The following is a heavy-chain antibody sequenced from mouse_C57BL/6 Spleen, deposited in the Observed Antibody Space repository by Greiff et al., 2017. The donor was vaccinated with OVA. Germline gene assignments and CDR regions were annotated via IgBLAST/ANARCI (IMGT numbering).Heavy chain of an antibody. V-gene: IGHV1-64*01. J-gene: IGHJ1*03. Sequence: QVHVKQPGAELVKPGASVKLSCKASGYTFTSYWMHWVKQRPGQGLEWIGMIHPNSGSTNYNEKFKSKATLTVDKSSSTAYMQLSSLTSEDSAVYYCARERYDYAHSYFDVWGTGTTVTVSS. CDR2: IHPNSGST. CDR3: ARERYDYAHSYFDV. CDR1: GYTFTSYW. D-gene: IGHD2-4*01.